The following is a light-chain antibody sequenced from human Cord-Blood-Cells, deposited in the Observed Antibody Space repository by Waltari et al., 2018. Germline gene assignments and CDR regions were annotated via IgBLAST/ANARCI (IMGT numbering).Light chain of an antibody. CDR2: AAS. CDR1: QSIRSY. V-gene: IGKV1-39*01. CDR3: QQSYSTPPIFT. Sequence: DIQMTQSPSSLSASVGDRVTITCRASQSIRSYLNLYQQKPGKAPKLLIYAASSLQSGVPSRFSGSGSGTDVTLTISSLQPEDFATYYCQQSYSTPPIFTFGPGTKVDIK. J-gene: IGKJ3*01.